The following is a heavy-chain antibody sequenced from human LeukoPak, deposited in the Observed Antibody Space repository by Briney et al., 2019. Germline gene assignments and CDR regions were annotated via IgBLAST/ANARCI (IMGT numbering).Heavy chain of an antibody. Sequence: PSETLSLTCTVSGGSISRGDYYWRCIRQPPGKGLKWIGYIYHSGSTYYNPSLKSRVTISVDTSKNQFSLKLSSVTAADTAVYHCARWGFGNYLTTTNAFDIWGQGTLVTVSS. J-gene: IGHJ3*02. V-gene: IGHV4-30-4*01. CDR1: GGSISRGDYY. CDR2: IYHSGST. CDR3: ARWGFGNYLTTTNAFDI. D-gene: IGHD4-11*01.